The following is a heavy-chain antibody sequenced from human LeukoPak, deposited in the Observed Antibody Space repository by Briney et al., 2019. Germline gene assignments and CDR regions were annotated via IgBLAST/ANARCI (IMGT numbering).Heavy chain of an antibody. CDR2: IYHSGSA. CDR1: GYSISTGYY. CDR3: ARDGSRPQGNFDY. V-gene: IGHV4-38-2*02. D-gene: IGHD3-10*01. J-gene: IGHJ4*02. Sequence: PSETLSLTCTVSGYSISTGYYWGWIRQPPGKGLEWIGSIYHSGSAYYNLSLKSRVTISVDTSKNQFSLKLSSVTAEDTAVYFCARDGSRPQGNFDYWGQGTLVIVSS.